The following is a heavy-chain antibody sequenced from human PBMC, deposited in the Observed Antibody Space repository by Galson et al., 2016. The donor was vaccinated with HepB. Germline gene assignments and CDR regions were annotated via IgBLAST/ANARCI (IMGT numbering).Heavy chain of an antibody. D-gene: IGHD3-10*01. CDR2: IYHSGST. Sequence: TLSLTCGVSGGSINSTSYSWSWIRQPPGKGLEWIGYIYHSGSTYYNPSLKSRVTISVDRSKNQFSLKLDSVTAADTAVYYCARVSMVRQNDAFDIWGQGTMVTVSS. CDR3: ARVSMVRQNDAFDI. V-gene: IGHV4-30-2*01. J-gene: IGHJ3*02. CDR1: GGSINSTSYS.